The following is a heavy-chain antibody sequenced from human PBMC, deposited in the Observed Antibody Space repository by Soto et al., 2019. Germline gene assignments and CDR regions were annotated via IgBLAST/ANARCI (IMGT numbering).Heavy chain of an antibody. CDR3: ARDDGLSSTNVKAFDI. V-gene: IGHV3-21*01. CDR1: GFTLTTYT. CDR2: ISTTSTYT. D-gene: IGHD2-2*01. J-gene: IGHJ3*02. Sequence: GGSLRLSCAASGFTLTTYTMNWVRQAPGMGLEWVSSISTTSTYTHYADSLKGRFTISRDNAKKLLYLQMDSLRAEDTAVYYCARDDGLSSTNVKAFDIWGQGTKVTVSS.